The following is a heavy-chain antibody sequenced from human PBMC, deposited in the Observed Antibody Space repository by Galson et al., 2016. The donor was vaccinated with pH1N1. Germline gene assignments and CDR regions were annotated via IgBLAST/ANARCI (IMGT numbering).Heavy chain of an antibody. D-gene: IGHD4-23*01. Sequence: SVKVSCKASGGTFSTYVIIWVRQAPGQGLEWMGRIVPITGVTNYAQKFQDRVTITADESTSTAYMELGSLRSEDTGVYHCAPGGDADGGNPHWFDPWAEGTLVTVSS. CDR3: APGGDADGGNPHWFDP. CDR2: IVPITGVT. J-gene: IGHJ5*02. CDR1: GGTFSTYV. V-gene: IGHV1-69*04.